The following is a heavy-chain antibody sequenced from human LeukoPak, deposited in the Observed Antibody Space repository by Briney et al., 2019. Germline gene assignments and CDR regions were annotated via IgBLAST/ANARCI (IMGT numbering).Heavy chain of an antibody. Sequence: PGESLRLSCAASGFTFSSYGMHWVRQAPGKGLEWMAFIRYDGSNKYYADSVKGRFTISRDNSKNTLYLQMNSLRAEDTAVYYCAKGEGWYYYDSSGYFFDYWGQGTLVTVSS. CDR1: GFTFSSYG. D-gene: IGHD3-22*01. V-gene: IGHV3-30*02. CDR2: IRYDGSNK. J-gene: IGHJ4*02. CDR3: AKGEGWYYYDSSGYFFDY.